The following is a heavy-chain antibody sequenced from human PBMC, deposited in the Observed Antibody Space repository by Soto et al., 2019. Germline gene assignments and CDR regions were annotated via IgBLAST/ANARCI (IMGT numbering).Heavy chain of an antibody. CDR3: AREGREATFDY. J-gene: IGHJ4*02. Sequence: PSETLSLTCNVSGGSVSSGSYFWSWIRQPPGKGLEWIGYIYNSGNTKYNPSLKSRVTISADTSKNQFSLKLSSVTAADTAVYYCAREGREATFDYWGQGSLVTVSS. D-gene: IGHD1-26*01. CDR1: GGSVSSGSYF. V-gene: IGHV4-61*01. CDR2: IYNSGNT.